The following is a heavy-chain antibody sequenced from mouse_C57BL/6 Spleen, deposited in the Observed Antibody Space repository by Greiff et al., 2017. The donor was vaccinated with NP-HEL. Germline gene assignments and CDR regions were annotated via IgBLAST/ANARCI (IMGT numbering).Heavy chain of an antibody. Sequence: EVKLMESEGGLVQPGSSMKLSCTASGFTFSDYYMAWVRQVPEKGLEWVANINYDGSSTYYLDSLKSRFIISRDNAKNILYLQMSSLKSEDTATYYCARGVITTVLDVWGTGTTVTVSS. J-gene: IGHJ1*03. V-gene: IGHV5-16*01. CDR2: INYDGSST. D-gene: IGHD1-1*01. CDR1: GFTFSDYY. CDR3: ARGVITTVLDV.